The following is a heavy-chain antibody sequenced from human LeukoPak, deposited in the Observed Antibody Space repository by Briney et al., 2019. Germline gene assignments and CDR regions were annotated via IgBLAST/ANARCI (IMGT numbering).Heavy chain of an antibody. CDR3: ASAGGYSGSYFDY. CDR1: GFTFSSYS. J-gene: IGHJ4*02. Sequence: GGSLRLSCAASGFTFSSYSMNWVRQAPGKGLEWVSSISSSSSYIYYADSVKGRFTISRDNAKNSLYLQMNSLRAEDTAVYYCASAGGYSGSYFDYWGQGTLVTVSS. V-gene: IGHV3-21*01. D-gene: IGHD1-26*01. CDR2: ISSSSSYI.